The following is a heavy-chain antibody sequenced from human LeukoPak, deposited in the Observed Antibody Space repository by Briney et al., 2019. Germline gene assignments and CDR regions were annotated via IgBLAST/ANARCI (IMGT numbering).Heavy chain of an antibody. CDR3: ARKGYYYDSGGFDY. V-gene: IGHV1-69*04. Sequence: SVKVSCKASGGTFSSYAISWVRQAPGQGLEWMGRIIPILGIANYAQKFQGRVTITADKSTSTAYMELSSLRSEDTAVYYCARKGYYYDSGGFDYWGQGTLVTVSS. J-gene: IGHJ4*02. CDR2: IIPILGIA. CDR1: GGTFSSYA. D-gene: IGHD3-22*01.